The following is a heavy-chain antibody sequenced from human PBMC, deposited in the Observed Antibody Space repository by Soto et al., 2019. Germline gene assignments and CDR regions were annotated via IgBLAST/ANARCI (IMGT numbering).Heavy chain of an antibody. CDR3: AKVSQTDYYDSSGFAY. CDR1: GFTFSSYA. Sequence: GGSLRLSCAASGFTFSSYAMSWVRQAPGKGLEWVSAISGSGGSTYYADSVKGRFTISRDNSKNTLYLQMNSLRAEDTAVYYCAKVSQTDYYDSSGFAYWGQGTQVTVYS. V-gene: IGHV3-23*01. CDR2: ISGSGGST. D-gene: IGHD3-22*01. J-gene: IGHJ4*02.